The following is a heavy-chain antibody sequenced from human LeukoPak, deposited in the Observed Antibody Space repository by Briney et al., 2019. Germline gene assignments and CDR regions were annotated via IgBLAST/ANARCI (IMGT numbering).Heavy chain of an antibody. CDR1: GGSISSYY. CDR2: IYYSGST. J-gene: IGHJ6*02. Sequence: SETLSLTCTVSGGSISSYYWSWIRQPPGKGLEWIGYIYYSGSTNYNPSLKSRVTISVDTSKNQFSLKLSSVTAADTVVYYCASLGYSSGWYDYYYGMDVWGQGTTVTVSS. CDR3: ASLGYSSGWYDYYYGMDV. D-gene: IGHD6-19*01. V-gene: IGHV4-59*01.